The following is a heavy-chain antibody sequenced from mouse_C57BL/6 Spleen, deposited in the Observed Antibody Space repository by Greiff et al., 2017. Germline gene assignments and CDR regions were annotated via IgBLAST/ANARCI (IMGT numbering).Heavy chain of an antibody. CDR2: IDPSDSYT. Sequence: VQLQQSGAELVMPGASVKLSCKASGYTFTSYWMHWVKQRPGQGLEWIGEIDPSDSYTNYNQKFKGKSTLTVDKSSSTAYMQLSSLTSEDSAVYYCALYDGYYVDYWGQGTTLTVSS. D-gene: IGHD2-3*01. CDR3: ALYDGYYVDY. V-gene: IGHV1-69*01. J-gene: IGHJ2*01. CDR1: GYTFTSYW.